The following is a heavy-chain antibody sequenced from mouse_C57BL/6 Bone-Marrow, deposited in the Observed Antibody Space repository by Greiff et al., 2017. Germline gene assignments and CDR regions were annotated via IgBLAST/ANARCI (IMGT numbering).Heavy chain of an antibody. CDR3: TRDQDYYGSSYDWYFDV. D-gene: IGHD1-1*01. V-gene: IGHV5-9-1*02. Sequence: EVKLMESGEGLVKPGGSLKLSCAASGFTFSSYAMSWVRQTPEKRLEWVAYISSGGDYIYYADTVKGRFTISRDNARNTLYLQMSSLKSEDTAMYYCTRDQDYYGSSYDWYFDVWGTGTTVTVSS. CDR1: GFTFSSYA. J-gene: IGHJ1*03. CDR2: ISSGGDYI.